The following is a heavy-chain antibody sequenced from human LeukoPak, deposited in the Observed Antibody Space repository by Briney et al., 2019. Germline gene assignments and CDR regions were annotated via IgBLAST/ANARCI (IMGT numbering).Heavy chain of an antibody. D-gene: IGHD1-26*01. J-gene: IGHJ4*02. CDR1: GFTFSSYG. CDR2: IWYDGSNK. Sequence: PGGSLRLSCAASGFTFSSYGMHWVRQAPGKGLEWVAVIWYDGSNKYYADSVKGRFTISRDNSKNTLYLQMNSLRAEDTAVYYCAKADAKSGSYQRDPFDYWGQGTLVTVSS. CDR3: AKADAKSGSYQRDPFDY. V-gene: IGHV3-33*06.